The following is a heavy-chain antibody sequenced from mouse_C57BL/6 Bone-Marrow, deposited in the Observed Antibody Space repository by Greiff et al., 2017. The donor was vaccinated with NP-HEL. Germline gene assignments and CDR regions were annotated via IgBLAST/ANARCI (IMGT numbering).Heavy chain of an antibody. CDR3: ARLITTVVDPYYFDY. V-gene: IGHV3-8*01. CDR1: GYSITSDY. D-gene: IGHD1-1*01. Sequence: EVHLVESGPGLAKPSQTLSLTCSVTGYSITSDYWNWIRKFPGNKLEYMGYISYSGSTYYNPSLKSRISITRDTSKNQYYLQLNSVTTEDTATYYCARLITTVVDPYYFDYWGQGTTLTVSS. J-gene: IGHJ2*01. CDR2: ISYSGST.